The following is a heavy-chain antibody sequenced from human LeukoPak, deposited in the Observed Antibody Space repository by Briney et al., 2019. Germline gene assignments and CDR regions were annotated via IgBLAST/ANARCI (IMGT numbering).Heavy chain of an antibody. Sequence: GGSLRLSCAASGFTFSSYSMNWVRQAPGKGLEWVSSISSSSSYIYYADSVKGRFTISRDNAKNSLYLQMNSLRAEDTAVYYCARYYDFWSGYYRDYYYYGMDAWGQGTTVTVSS. CDR2: ISSSSSYI. V-gene: IGHV3-21*01. CDR3: ARYYDFWSGYYRDYYYYGMDA. D-gene: IGHD3-3*01. J-gene: IGHJ6*02. CDR1: GFTFSSYS.